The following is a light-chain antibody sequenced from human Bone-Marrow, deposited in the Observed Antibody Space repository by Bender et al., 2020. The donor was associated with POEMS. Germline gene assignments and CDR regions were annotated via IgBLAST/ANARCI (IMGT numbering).Light chain of an antibody. J-gene: IGLJ3*02. Sequence: QSVLTQPPSASGTPGQRVTISCTGSSFNIGADNGVHWYQQLPGTAPKLLIYSSHRRPSEVPDRFSGSRSGTSASLAISGLQSEDEADYYCAVWDDSLNGWVFGGGTKLTVL. CDR1: SFNIGADNG. CDR2: SSH. V-gene: IGLV1-44*01. CDR3: AVWDDSLNGWV.